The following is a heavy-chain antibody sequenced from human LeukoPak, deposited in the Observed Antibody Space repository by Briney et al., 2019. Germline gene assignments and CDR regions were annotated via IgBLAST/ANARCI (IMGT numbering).Heavy chain of an antibody. CDR1: GGTFSSYA. V-gene: IGHV1-69*05. J-gene: IGHJ6*03. Sequence: GASVKVSCKASGGTFSSYAISWVRQAPGQGLEWMGGIIPIFGTANYAQKFQGRVTITTDESTSTAYMELSNLRSEDTAVYYCALVLGYCSSTSCYNSYYYYYMDVWGKGTTVTVSS. CDR3: ALVLGYCSSTSCYNSYYYYYMDV. D-gene: IGHD2-2*02. CDR2: IIPIFGTA.